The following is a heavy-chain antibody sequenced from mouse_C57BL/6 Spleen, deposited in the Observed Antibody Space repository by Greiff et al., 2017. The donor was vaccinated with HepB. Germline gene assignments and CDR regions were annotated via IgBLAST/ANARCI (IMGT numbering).Heavy chain of an antibody. D-gene: IGHD1-1*01. J-gene: IGHJ3*01. CDR2: IHPNSGST. CDR3: ARGIDYYGSSFAY. V-gene: IGHV1-64*01. Sequence: QVHVKQPGAELVKPGASVKLSCKASGYTFTSYWMHWVKQRPGQGLEWIGMIHPNSGSTNYNEKFKSKATLTVDKSSSTAYMQLSSLTSEDSAVYYCARGIDYYGSSFAYWGQGTLVTVSA. CDR1: GYTFTSYW.